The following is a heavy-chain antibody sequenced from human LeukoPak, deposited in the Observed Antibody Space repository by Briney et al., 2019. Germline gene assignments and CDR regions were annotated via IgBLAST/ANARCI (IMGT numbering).Heavy chain of an antibody. CDR3: ARGRSRVTIFGVALNWLDS. D-gene: IGHD3-3*01. Sequence: PLETLSPTCAVYGGSFSNYDWTWIRQPPGKGLEWIGEIHHSGRTNYNPSLKSRITISADTSKKQFSLRLSSVTAADTAVYYCARGRSRVTIFGVALNWLDSWGQGNLVTVSS. CDR2: IHHSGRT. CDR1: GGSFSNYD. J-gene: IGHJ5*01. V-gene: IGHV4-34*01.